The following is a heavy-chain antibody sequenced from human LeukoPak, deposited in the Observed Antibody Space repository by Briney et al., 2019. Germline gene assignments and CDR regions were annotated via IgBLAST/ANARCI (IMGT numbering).Heavy chain of an antibody. CDR3: ARARLLRYYDWLLYHSNWFDP. J-gene: IGHJ5*02. CDR1: GYTFTNYG. V-gene: IGHV1-18*01. Sequence: ASVKVSCKASGYTFTNYGISWVRQAPGQGLEWMGWISAYNGNTNYAQKLQGRVTMTTDTSTSTAYMELRSLRSDDTAVYYCARARLLRYYDWLLYHSNWFDPWGQGTLVAVSS. CDR2: ISAYNGNT. D-gene: IGHD3-9*01.